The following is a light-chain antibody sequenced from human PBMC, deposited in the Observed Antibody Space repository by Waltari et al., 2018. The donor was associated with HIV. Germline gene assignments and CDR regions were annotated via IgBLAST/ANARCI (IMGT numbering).Light chain of an antibody. J-gene: IGKJ4*01. Sequence: EIVLTQSPVTLSLSPGERATLSCRASQSVSGYLAWYQQRPGQAPRLLIYDASNRATGIPARLSGSGSGTDFTLTISSLESEDFAVYFCQQRTNWPPTVSFGGGTRVQIK. CDR1: QSVSGY. V-gene: IGKV3-11*01. CDR2: DAS. CDR3: QQRTNWPPTVS.